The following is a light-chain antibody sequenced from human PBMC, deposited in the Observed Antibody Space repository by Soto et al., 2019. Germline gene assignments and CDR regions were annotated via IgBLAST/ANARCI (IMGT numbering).Light chain of an antibody. CDR3: QQYGSSPRT. J-gene: IGKJ2*01. CDR2: GAS. CDR1: QSVSSSY. Sequence: EIVLTQSPGTLSLSPGERATLSCRASQSVSSSYLAWYQQKPGQAPRLLIYGASNSATGIPDRFSGSGSGTDFTLTINRLEPEDFAVYYCQQYGSSPRTFGQGTKLEIK. V-gene: IGKV3-20*01.